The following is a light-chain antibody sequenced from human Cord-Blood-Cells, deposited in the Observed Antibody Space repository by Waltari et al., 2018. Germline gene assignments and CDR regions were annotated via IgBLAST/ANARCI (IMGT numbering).Light chain of an antibody. CDR3: QQSYSTPLT. Sequence: DIQMTQSPSSLSASVGDRVTITCRASQSISSYLNWYQQKPGKATKLLIYDASSLQSGVPSRFSGSGSGTDFTLTISSLQPEDFATYYCQQSYSTPLTFGGGTKVEIK. J-gene: IGKJ4*01. V-gene: IGKV1-39*01. CDR1: QSISSY. CDR2: DAS.